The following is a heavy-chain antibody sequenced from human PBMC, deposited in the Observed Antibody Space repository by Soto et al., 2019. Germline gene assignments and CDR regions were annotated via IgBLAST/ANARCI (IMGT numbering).Heavy chain of an antibody. CDR2: IYPGDSDT. J-gene: IGHJ6*02. V-gene: IGHV5-51*01. CDR1: GYSFTSYW. CDR3: ARLSRIAAAGYYYGMYV. Sequence: PGESLKISCKGSGYSFTSYWIGWVRQMPGKGLEWMGIIYPGDSDTRYSPSFQGQVTISADKSISTAYLQWSSLKASDTAMYYCARLSRIAAAGYYYGMYVWGQGTTVTVSS. D-gene: IGHD6-13*01.